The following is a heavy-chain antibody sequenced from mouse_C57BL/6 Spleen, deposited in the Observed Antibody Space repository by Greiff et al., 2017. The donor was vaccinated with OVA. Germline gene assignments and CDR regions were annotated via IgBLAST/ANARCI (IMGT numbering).Heavy chain of an antibody. CDR3: TKNEYDDGRSYFDY. CDR1: GFTFSNYW. Sequence: EVNVVESGGGLVQPGGSMKLSCVASGFTFSNYWMNWVSQSPEKGLEWVAQIRLKSDNYATHYAESVKGRFTISRDDSKSSIYLQMINLRAEDTGIYYCTKNEYDDGRSYFDYWGQGTTLTVSS. J-gene: IGHJ2*01. CDR2: IRLKSDNYAT. D-gene: IGHD2-4*01. V-gene: IGHV6-3*01.